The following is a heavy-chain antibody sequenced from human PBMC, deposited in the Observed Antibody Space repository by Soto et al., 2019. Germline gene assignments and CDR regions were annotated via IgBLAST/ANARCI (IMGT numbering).Heavy chain of an antibody. Sequence: EVQVVETGGGLIQPGGSLRLSCAVSGFSVSHNYMTWVRQAPGKGLDWVSVIYRDGRPYYANSVKGRFTLSRDTSKNMVYLEVNSLGVEDTAVYYCARDTENTGGGLDVWGQGAMVTVSS. J-gene: IGHJ3*01. CDR3: ARDTENTGGGLDV. V-gene: IGHV3-53*02. D-gene: IGHD2-8*02. CDR1: GFSVSHNY. CDR2: IYRDGRP.